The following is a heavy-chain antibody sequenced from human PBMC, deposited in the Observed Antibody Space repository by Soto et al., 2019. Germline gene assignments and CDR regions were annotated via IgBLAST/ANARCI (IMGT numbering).Heavy chain of an antibody. D-gene: IGHD3-10*01. CDR3: AKVGPYDSGSYMFRYNWFGP. Sequence: SETLSLTCTVSGGSISNYYWSWIRQPPGKGLEWIGYIYFSGSTNYNPSLKSRVTLSVDTSKNQFSLKLSSVTAADTAVYYCAKVGPYDSGSYMFRYNWFGPWGPGTLVTVSS. V-gene: IGHV4-59*08. CDR1: GGSISNYY. CDR2: IYFSGST. J-gene: IGHJ5*02.